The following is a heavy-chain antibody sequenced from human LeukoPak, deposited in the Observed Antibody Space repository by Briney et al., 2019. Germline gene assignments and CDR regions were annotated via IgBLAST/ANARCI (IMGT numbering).Heavy chain of an antibody. D-gene: IGHD2-21*02. V-gene: IGHV1-2*02. CDR1: GYTFTGYD. CDR3: ARDLRSVTAKRVFDY. Sequence: SSVKVSCKASGYTFTGYDMRWVRQAPGQGLEWMGWINPNSCGTNYAQKFQGRGTMTRYTSTSTVYMELSSLRSEDTAVYHCARDLRSVTAKRVFDYWGQGTLVTVSS. J-gene: IGHJ4*02. CDR2: INPNSCGT.